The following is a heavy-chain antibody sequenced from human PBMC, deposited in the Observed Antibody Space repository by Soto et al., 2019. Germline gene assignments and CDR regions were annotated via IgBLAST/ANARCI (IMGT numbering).Heavy chain of an antibody. CDR1: GYTLTELS. V-gene: IGHV1-24*01. CDR2: FDPEDGET. CDR3: ATVRSDGSGSKRGYYYYYYYMDV. J-gene: IGHJ6*03. D-gene: IGHD3-10*01. Sequence: QVQLVQSGAEVKKPGASVKVSCKVSGYTLTELSMHWVRQAPGKGLEWMGGFDPEDGETIYAQKFQGRVTMTEDTSTDSAYMELSSLRSEDTAVYYCATVRSDGSGSKRGYYYYYYYMDVWGKGTTVTVSS.